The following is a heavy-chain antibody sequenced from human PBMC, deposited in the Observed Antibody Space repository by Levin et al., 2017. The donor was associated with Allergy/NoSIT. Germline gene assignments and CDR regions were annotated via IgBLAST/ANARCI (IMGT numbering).Heavy chain of an antibody. CDR3: AGDYDSTGYPGH. V-gene: IGHV3-30*03. CDR2: ISYNGRDR. Sequence: HSGGSLRLSCTVSGFSSKIHGIHWVRQAPGKGLEWVAIISYNGRDRYFGDSVKGRFAISRDNSKNTVYLQMNSLKREDTAVYYCAGDYDSTGYPGHWGQGTLVTVSS. J-gene: IGHJ1*01. D-gene: IGHD3-22*01. CDR1: GFSSKIHG.